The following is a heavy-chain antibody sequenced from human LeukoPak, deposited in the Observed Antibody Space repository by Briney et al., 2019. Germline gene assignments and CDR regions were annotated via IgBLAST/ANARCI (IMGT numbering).Heavy chain of an antibody. J-gene: IGHJ5*02. CDR3: ARDRADCSGGDCYSRWFDL. Sequence: ASVKVSCKASGYTFTGYYMHWVRQAPGQGLKWMGWMNPNSGGTNYAQKFQGRVTLTRDTSISTAYMELSRLRSDDTAVYYCARDRADCSGGDCYSRWFDLWGQGTLVTVSS. CDR1: GYTFTGYY. CDR2: MNPNSGGT. D-gene: IGHD2-15*01. V-gene: IGHV1-2*02.